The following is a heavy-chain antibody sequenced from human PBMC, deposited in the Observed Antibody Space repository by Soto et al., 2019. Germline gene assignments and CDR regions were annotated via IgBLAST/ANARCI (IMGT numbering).Heavy chain of an antibody. CDR3: AGPLSIAVAGIDY. V-gene: IGHV3-48*02. D-gene: IGHD6-19*01. CDR1: GCTFSSYN. Sequence: CGSLRLPCAPSGCTFSSYNMNWSRQAPGKGLDCGSYICSSSSTIYYADSVRGWFTISRDNAQNSRYLQMNRLRDEDTAVYYGAGPLSIAVAGIDYWGQGTKVIVCS. CDR2: ICSSSSTI. J-gene: IGHJ4*02.